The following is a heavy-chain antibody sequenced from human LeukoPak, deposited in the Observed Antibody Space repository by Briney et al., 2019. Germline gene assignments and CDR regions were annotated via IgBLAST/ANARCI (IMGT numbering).Heavy chain of an antibody. D-gene: IGHD3-10*01. CDR1: GGSFSGYY. CDR3: ARGSYYGSGSYYTSGTLFDY. V-gene: IGHV4-34*01. Sequence: SETLSLTCAVYGGSFSGYYWSWIRQPPGKGLEWIGEINHSGSTNYNPSLKSRVTISVDTSKSQFSLKLSSVTAADTAVYYCARGSYYGSGSYYTSGTLFDYWGQGTLVTVSS. CDR2: INHSGST. J-gene: IGHJ4*02.